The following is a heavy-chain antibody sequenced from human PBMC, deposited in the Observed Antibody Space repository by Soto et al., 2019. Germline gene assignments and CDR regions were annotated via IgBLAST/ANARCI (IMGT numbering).Heavy chain of an antibody. J-gene: IGHJ6*02. CDR1: GFSLSNARMG. CDR2: IFSNDEK. Sequence: SGPTLVNPTETLTLTCTVSGFSLSNARMGVSWIRQPPGKALEWLAHIFSNDEKSYSTSLKSRLTISKDTSKSQVVLTMTNMDPVDTATYYCARHYDFWSGYNDYYYGMDVWGQGTTVTVSS. D-gene: IGHD3-3*01. CDR3: ARHYDFWSGYNDYYYGMDV. V-gene: IGHV2-26*01.